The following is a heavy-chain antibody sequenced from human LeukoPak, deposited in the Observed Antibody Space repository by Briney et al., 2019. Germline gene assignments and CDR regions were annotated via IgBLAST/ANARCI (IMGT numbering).Heavy chain of an antibody. V-gene: IGHV3-21*01. CDR3: AKDVIGQQWPENY. Sequence: GGSLRLSCAASGFTFSSYSMNWVRQAPGKGLEWVSSISSSSSYIYYADSVKGRFTISRDNSKNTLYLQMSSLRPEDTAVYFCAKDVIGQQWPENYWGQGTLVTVSS. D-gene: IGHD6-19*01. CDR1: GFTFSSYS. J-gene: IGHJ4*02. CDR2: ISSSSSYI.